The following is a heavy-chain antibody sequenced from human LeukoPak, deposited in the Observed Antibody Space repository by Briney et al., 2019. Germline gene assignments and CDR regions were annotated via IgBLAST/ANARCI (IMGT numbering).Heavy chain of an antibody. CDR3: ARDRARLLQGWFDP. V-gene: IGHV1-2*02. J-gene: IGHJ5*02. Sequence: ASVKVSCKASGYTFTDYYIHWVRQAPGRGLEWMGWINPKSGGTHYAQKFQGRVTMTRDTSISTAYMELSRLRSDDTAVYYCARDRARLLQGWFDPWGQGTLVTVSS. D-gene: IGHD2-15*01. CDR1: GYTFTDYY. CDR2: INPKSGGT.